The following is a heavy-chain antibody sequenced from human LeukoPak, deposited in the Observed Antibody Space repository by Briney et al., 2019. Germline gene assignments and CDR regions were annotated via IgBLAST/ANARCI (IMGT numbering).Heavy chain of an antibody. CDR2: IKQDGSEK. D-gene: IGHD6-6*01. CDR1: GFTFSSYW. V-gene: IGHV3-7*01. J-gene: IGHJ6*03. CDR3: ASTAARPGYYYYYMDV. Sequence: PGGSLRLSCAASGFTFSSYWMSWVRQAPGKGLEWVANIKQDGSEKYYVDSVKGRFTISRDNAKNPLYLQMNSLRAEDTAVYYCASTAARPGYYYYYMDVWGKGTTVTVSS.